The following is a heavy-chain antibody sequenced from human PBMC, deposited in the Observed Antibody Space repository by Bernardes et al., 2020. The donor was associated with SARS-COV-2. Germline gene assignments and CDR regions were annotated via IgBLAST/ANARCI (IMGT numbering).Heavy chain of an antibody. V-gene: IGHV4-31*03. CDR3: ARAYDILTGYTDAFDI. D-gene: IGHD3-9*01. CDR2: IYYSGST. CDR1: GGSISSGGYY. J-gene: IGHJ3*02. Sequence: LSLTCTVSGGSISSGGYYWSWIRQHPGKGLEWIGYIYYSGSTYYNPSLKSRVTISVDTSKNQFSLKLSSVTAEDTAVYYCARAYDILTGYTDAFDIWGQGTMVTVSS.